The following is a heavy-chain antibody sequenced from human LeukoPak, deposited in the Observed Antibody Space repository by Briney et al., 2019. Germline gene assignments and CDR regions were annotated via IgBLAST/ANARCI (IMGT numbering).Heavy chain of an antibody. CDR2: IYSGSSA. CDR1: GFTVIDNY. Sequence: PGGSLRLSCAASGFTVIDNYMTWVRQAPGKGLEWVSVIYSGSSAYYADSVKGRFTISRDNSKNTLYLQMNSLRAEDTGVYYCARESITIFGVVIHENWFDPWGQGTLVTVSS. V-gene: IGHV3-53*01. CDR3: ARESITIFGVVIHENWFDP. J-gene: IGHJ5*02. D-gene: IGHD3-3*01.